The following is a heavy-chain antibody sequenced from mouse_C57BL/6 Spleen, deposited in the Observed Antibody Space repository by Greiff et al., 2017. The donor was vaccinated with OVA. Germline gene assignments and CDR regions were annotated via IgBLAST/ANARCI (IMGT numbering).Heavy chain of an antibody. J-gene: IGHJ3*01. D-gene: IGHD3-2*02. CDR2: IDPSDSYP. CDR1: GYTFTSHR. Sequence: QVQLQQSGAELAKPGASVTLSCKASGYTFTSHRMQWVKQRPGQGLEWIGGIDPSDSYPNYNQKFKGKATLTVDTSSSTAYMQFSSLTSEDSAVYYCARRGAAQATAWFAYWGQGTLVTVSA. CDR3: ARRGAAQATAWFAY. V-gene: IGHV1-50*01.